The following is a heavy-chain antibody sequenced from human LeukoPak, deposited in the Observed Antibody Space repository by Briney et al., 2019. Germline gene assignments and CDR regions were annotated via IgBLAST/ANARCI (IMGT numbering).Heavy chain of an antibody. CDR1: GGSFSGYY. CDR2: INHSGST. J-gene: IGHJ3*02. D-gene: IGHD3-10*01. Sequence: PSETLSLTCAVYGGSFSGYYWSWIRQPPGKGLEWIGEINHSGSTNYNPSLKSRVTISVDTSKNQFSLKLSSVTAADTAVYYCARARGPHAFDIWGQGTMVTVSS. V-gene: IGHV4-34*01. CDR3: ARARGPHAFDI.